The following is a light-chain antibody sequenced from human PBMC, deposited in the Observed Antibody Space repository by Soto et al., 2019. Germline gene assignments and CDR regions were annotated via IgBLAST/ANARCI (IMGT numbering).Light chain of an antibody. CDR3: SSYTSGSTGV. Sequence: QSALTQPASVSGSPGQSITISCTGTSSDVGGYNYVSWYQQHPGKAPKLMIYEVSNRPSGVSNRFSGSKSGNAASLTISGLQAEDAADYYCSSYTSGSTGVFGGGTKLPVL. V-gene: IGLV2-14*01. CDR2: EVS. CDR1: SSDVGGYNY. J-gene: IGLJ3*02.